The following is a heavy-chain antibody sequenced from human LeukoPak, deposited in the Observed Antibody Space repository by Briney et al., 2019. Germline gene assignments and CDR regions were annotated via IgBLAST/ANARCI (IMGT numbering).Heavy chain of an antibody. CDR3: ARGQEGTGGDFDY. CDR2: INHNGST. D-gene: IGHD1-1*01. CDR1: GGSFSGYY. J-gene: IGHJ4*02. V-gene: IGHV4-34*01. Sequence: SDTLSLTCAVYGGSFSGYYWSCIRQPPGHGLESFGEINHNGSTNCNPSLKSRVTMSEDTSTHKYSLQLSSATAADTAVYYCARGQEGTGGDFDYWGQGTLVTVSS.